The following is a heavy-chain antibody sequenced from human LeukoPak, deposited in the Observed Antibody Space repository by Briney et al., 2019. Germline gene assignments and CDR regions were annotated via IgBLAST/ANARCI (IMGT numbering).Heavy chain of an antibody. D-gene: IGHD5-12*01. J-gene: IGHJ4*02. CDR2: IYTSGST. CDR1: GGSISSYY. V-gene: IGHV4-4*07. CDR3: ARRALIVASYYFDY. Sequence: PSETLSLTCTVSGGSISSYYWSWIRQPAGKGLEWIGRIYTSGSTNYNPSLKSRVTMSVDTSKNQFSLKLSSVTAADTAVYYCARRALIVASYYFDYWGQGTLVTVSS.